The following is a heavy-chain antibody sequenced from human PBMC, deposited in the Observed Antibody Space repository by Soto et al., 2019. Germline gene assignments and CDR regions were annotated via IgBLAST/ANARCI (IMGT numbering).Heavy chain of an antibody. J-gene: IGHJ5*02. V-gene: IGHV4-30-4*01. Sequence: VQLQESGPGLVKFSQTLSLTCTVTGASISSGDYYWSWIRQSPGKGLEWIGNIHNSGNTHDNPSLNSRVTMSVDMSKNQFSLNVSSVTAADTAVYYCARGRRTVTTLDWFDPWGQGTMVTISS. CDR3: ARGRRTVTTLDWFDP. CDR2: IHNSGNT. D-gene: IGHD4-4*01. CDR1: GASISSGDYY.